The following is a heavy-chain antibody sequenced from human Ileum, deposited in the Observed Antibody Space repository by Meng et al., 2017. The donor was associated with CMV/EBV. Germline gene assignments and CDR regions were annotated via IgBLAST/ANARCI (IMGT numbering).Heavy chain of an antibody. Sequence: QAQLQELGPGLVKPSQTLSLTCTVSGGSISSGDYYWSWSRQPPGKGLEWIGYIYYSGSTYYNPSLKSRVTISVDTSKNQFSLKLSSVTAADTAVYYCAREIPSSSWYYLDYWGQGTLVTVSS. CDR3: AREIPSSSWYYLDY. V-gene: IGHV4-30-4*08. D-gene: IGHD6-13*01. CDR2: IYYSGST. CDR1: GGSISSGDYY. J-gene: IGHJ4*02.